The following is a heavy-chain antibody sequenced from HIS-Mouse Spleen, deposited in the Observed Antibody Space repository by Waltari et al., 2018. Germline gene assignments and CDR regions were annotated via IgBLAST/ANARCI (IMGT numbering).Heavy chain of an antibody. CDR1: GYSISSSSYY. D-gene: IGHD6-13*01. J-gene: IGHJ2*01. Sequence: QVQLQESGPGLVKPSETLSLTCTVSGYSISSSSYYWGWIRQPPGEGLGWIGGIYYSGGTYYPPSLNRRVTISLDTSKNQFSLKLSSVTAADTAVYYCAREIPYSSSWYDWYFDLWGRGTLVTVSS. CDR2: IYYSGGT. V-gene: IGHV4-39*07. CDR3: AREIPYSSSWYDWYFDL.